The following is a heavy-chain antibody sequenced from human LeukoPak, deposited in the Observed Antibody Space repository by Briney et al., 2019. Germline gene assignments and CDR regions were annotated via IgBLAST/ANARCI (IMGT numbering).Heavy chain of an antibody. J-gene: IGHJ3*02. CDR2: ITWNSGSI. Sequence: GGSLRLSCAASGFTFDDYAMHWVRQAPGKGLEWVSGITWNSGSIDYAGSVKGRFTISGDNAKNSLYLQMNSLRAEDTALYYCAKDRSGSYYDAFNIWGQGTMVTVSS. CDR1: GFTFDDYA. V-gene: IGHV3-9*01. CDR3: AKDRSGSYYDAFNI. D-gene: IGHD1-26*01.